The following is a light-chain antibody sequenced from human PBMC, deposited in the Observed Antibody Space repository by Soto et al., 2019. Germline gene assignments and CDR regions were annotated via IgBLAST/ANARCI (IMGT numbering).Light chain of an antibody. CDR1: SSDVGAYNY. Sequence: QSALTQPDSVSWSPGQSITISCTGTSSDVGAYNYDSWYQQYPGEAPKVIIYDVSHRPAGVSNRFSGSKSGNRASLTISGRQTQDEADYYCSSYTGATTDVFGTGTKLTVL. CDR2: DVS. V-gene: IGLV2-14*01. J-gene: IGLJ1*01. CDR3: SSYTGATTDV.